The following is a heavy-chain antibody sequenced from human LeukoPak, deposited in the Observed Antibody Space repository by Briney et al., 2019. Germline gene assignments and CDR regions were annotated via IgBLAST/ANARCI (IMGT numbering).Heavy chain of an antibody. CDR3: ARDGRVAAGIGFDI. D-gene: IGHD6-13*01. Sequence: SETLSLTCTVSGYSIGGGYSWGWIRQPPGKGLEWIGSISHGGSTTYNPSLKSRVTISLDASKNYFSLKLSSVTAADTAVYYCARDGRVAAGIGFDIWGQGTMVTVSS. V-gene: IGHV4-38-2*02. J-gene: IGHJ3*02. CDR2: ISHGGST. CDR1: GYSIGGGYS.